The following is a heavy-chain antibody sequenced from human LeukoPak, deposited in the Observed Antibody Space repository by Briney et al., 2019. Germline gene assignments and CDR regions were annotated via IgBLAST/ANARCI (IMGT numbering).Heavy chain of an antibody. CDR2: IVVGSGNT. CDR3: AAALAKGFWSGYYRVVGDYMDV. J-gene: IGHJ6*03. CDR1: GFTFTSSA. D-gene: IGHD3-3*01. V-gene: IGHV1-58*01. Sequence: GTSVKVSCKASGFTFTSSAVQWVRQARGQRLEWIGWIVVGSGNTNYAQKFQERVTITRDMSTSTAYMELSSLRSEDTAVYYCAAALAKGFWSGYYRVVGDYMDVWGKGTTVTVSS.